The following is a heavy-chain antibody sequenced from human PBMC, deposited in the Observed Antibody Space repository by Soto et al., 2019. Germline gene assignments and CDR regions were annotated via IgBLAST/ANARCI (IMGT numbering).Heavy chain of an antibody. V-gene: IGHV4-61*08. CDR3: ARLNGYCISTNCHGYYGMDV. CDR1: GGSISSGGYS. D-gene: IGHD2-2*03. J-gene: IGHJ6*02. Sequence: SETLSLTCAVSGGSISSGGYSWNWIRQPPGKGLEWIGDIYYSGSTNYNPSLKSRVTISVDTSKNEFSLKLGSVTAADTAVYYCARLNGYCISTNCHGYYGMDVWGQGTTVTVSS. CDR2: IYYSGST.